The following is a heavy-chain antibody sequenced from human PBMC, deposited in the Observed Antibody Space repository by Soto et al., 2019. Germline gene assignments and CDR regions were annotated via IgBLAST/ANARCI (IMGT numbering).Heavy chain of an antibody. D-gene: IGHD3-10*01. V-gene: IGHV3-23*01. CDR3: AKGIWGVPTPDY. CDR2: ISGSGGST. J-gene: IGHJ4*02. Sequence: EVQLLESGGGLVQPGGSLRLSCAASGFTFSSYAMSWVRQAPGKGLEWVSAISGSGGSTYYADSVKGRFTISRDNSKNTLDLQMNSLRAEDTAVYYCAKGIWGVPTPDYWGQGTLVTVSS. CDR1: GFTFSSYA.